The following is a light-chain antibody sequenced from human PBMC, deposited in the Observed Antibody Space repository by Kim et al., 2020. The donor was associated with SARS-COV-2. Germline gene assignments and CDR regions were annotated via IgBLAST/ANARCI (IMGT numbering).Light chain of an antibody. CDR1: DIGSRN. Sequence: SYELTQPPSVSLAPGRPAKITCRGDDIGSRNVNWYQQKPGQAPVLVVFYDFDRPSGIPERFSGSGFGNTATLTISSVEADDEADYYCQVWDKSSDHVAFGGGTKVTVL. V-gene: IGLV3-21*04. CDR2: YDF. CDR3: QVWDKSSDHVA. J-gene: IGLJ2*01.